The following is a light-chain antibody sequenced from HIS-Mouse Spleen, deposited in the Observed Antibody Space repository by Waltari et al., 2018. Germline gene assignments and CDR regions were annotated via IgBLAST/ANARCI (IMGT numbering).Light chain of an antibody. J-gene: IGLJ1*01. CDR3: SSYAGSNNLYV. CDR2: EVS. Sequence: QSALTQPPSASGSPGQSVTISCTGTSSDVGGYNYVSWYQQHPGKAPKLMIYEVSKRPSRVPDRLSGSKVGNTASLTVSGLQAEDEADYYCSSYAGSNNLYVFGTGTKVTVL. V-gene: IGLV2-8*01. CDR1: SSDVGGYNY.